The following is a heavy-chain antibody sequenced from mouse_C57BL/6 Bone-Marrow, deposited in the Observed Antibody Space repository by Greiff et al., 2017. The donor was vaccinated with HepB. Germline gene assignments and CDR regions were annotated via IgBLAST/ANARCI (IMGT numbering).Heavy chain of an antibody. CDR2: IYPGSGST. J-gene: IGHJ3*01. V-gene: IGHV1-55*01. Sequence: QVQLQQPGAELVKPGASVKMSCKASGYTFTSYWITWVKQRPGQGLECIGDIYPGSGSTNYNEKFKSKATLTVDTSSSTAYMQLSSLTSEDSAVYYCAIYYYGSREFAYWGQGTLVTVSA. CDR1: GYTFTSYW. CDR3: AIYYYGSREFAY. D-gene: IGHD1-1*01.